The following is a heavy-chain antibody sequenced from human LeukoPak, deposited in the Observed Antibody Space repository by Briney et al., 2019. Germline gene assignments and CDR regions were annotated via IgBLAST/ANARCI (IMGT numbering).Heavy chain of an antibody. V-gene: IGHV4-59*01. CDR3: ARGYCSGGSCSGGMDV. D-gene: IGHD2-15*01. J-gene: IGHJ6*02. CDR1: GGSISSYY. CDR2: IYYSGST. Sequence: SETLSLTCTVSGGSISSYYWSWIRQPPGKGLEWIGYIYYSGSTNNNPSLKSRVTISVDTSKNQFSLKLSSVTAADTAVYYCARGYCSGGSCSGGMDVWGQGTTVTVSS.